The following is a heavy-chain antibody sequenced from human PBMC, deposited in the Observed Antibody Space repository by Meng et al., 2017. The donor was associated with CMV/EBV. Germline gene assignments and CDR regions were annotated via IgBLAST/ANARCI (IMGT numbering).Heavy chain of an antibody. J-gene: IGHJ4*02. V-gene: IGHV4-4*07. D-gene: IGHD6-13*01. Sequence: VRLQESGPGLLTPSETLSLTCTVSGGSISSYYWSWIRQPAGKGLEWIGRIYTSGSTNYNHSLKSRVTMSVDTSKNQFSLKLSSVTAADTAVYYCAREMPIAAAGCFDYWGQGTLVTVSS. CDR1: GGSISSYY. CDR2: IYTSGST. CDR3: AREMPIAAAGCFDY.